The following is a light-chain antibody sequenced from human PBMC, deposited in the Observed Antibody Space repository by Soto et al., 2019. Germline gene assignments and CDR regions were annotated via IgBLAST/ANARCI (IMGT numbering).Light chain of an antibody. CDR1: QTLVHSNGDTY. CDR3: MQGTRWPFT. Sequence: EVVMTQSPLSLPVTLGQPASISCRSSQTLVHSNGDTYLQWYQQRPGQSPRRLIFQVSNRDPGVPDRFSGSGSGTDFTLNISRVAAEDNGVYYCMQGTRWPFTFGPGTKVDIK. J-gene: IGKJ3*01. CDR2: QVS. V-gene: IGKV2-30*02.